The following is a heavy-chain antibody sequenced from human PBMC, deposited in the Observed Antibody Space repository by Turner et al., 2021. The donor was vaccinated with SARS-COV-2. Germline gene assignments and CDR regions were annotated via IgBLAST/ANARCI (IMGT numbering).Heavy chain of an antibody. CDR2: ISYDGSNK. D-gene: IGHD4-4*01. Sequence: QVQLVESGGGVVQPGRSLRISCAAAGFTFSSYGMHWVRQSPGKGMEWVAVISYDGSNKYYADSVKGRFTISSDNSKNTLYLQMNSLRAEDTAVYYCAKQLGLYSNPMYYFDYWGQGTLVTVSS. V-gene: IGHV3-30*18. CDR1: GFTFSSYG. CDR3: AKQLGLYSNPMYYFDY. J-gene: IGHJ4*02.